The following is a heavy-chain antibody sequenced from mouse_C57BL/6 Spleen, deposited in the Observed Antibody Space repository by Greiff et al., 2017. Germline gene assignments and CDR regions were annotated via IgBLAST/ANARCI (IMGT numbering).Heavy chain of an antibody. V-gene: IGHV1-64*01. CDR3: ARSWDEDYFDY. Sequence: QVQLQQPGAELVKPGASVKLSCKASGYTFTSYWMHWVKQRPGQGLEWIGMIHPNSGSTNYNEKFKSKATLTVDKSSSTAYMQLSSLTSEDSAVYYCARSWDEDYFDYWGQGTTLTVSS. CDR2: IHPNSGST. CDR1: GYTFTSYW. D-gene: IGHD4-1*01. J-gene: IGHJ2*01.